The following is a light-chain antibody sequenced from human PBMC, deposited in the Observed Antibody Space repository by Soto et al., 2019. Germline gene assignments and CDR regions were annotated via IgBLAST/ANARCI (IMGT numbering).Light chain of an antibody. CDR1: QSVSSTL. CDR3: QQSHSTPFT. CDR2: GVS. V-gene: IGKV3-20*01. J-gene: IGKJ3*01. Sequence: ELVLTQSPVALSLSSGERATLSCRASQSVSSTLLTWYQQKPGQAPRLLIYGVSSRATGIPDRFSGSGSGTDFTLTISSLQPEDFANFYCQQSHSTPFTFGPGTKVDIK.